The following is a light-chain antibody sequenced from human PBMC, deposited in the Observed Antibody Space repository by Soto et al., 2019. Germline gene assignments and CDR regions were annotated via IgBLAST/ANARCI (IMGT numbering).Light chain of an antibody. CDR3: QQYESSPMYT. CDR1: QSVSNY. Sequence: EIVLTQSPATLSLSPGERATLSCRASQSVSNYLAWYQQKPGQAPRLLIYGASSRATGIPDRFSGSGSGTDFILTISRLEPEDVAVYYCQQYESSPMYTFGQGTKLEL. J-gene: IGKJ2*01. CDR2: GAS. V-gene: IGKV3-20*01.